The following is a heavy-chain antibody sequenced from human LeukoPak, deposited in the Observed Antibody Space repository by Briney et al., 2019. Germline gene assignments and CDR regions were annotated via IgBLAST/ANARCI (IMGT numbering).Heavy chain of an antibody. V-gene: IGHV1-8*01. CDR1: GYTFTSYD. Sequence: ASVTVSCTASGYTFTSYDINWVRQATGQGLEWMGWMNPNSGNTGYAQKFQGRVTMTRNTSISTAYMELSSLRSEDTAVYYCASRLAYCGGDCYFFWGQGTLVTVSS. D-gene: IGHD2-21*02. CDR3: ASRLAYCGGDCYFF. CDR2: MNPNSGNT. J-gene: IGHJ4*02.